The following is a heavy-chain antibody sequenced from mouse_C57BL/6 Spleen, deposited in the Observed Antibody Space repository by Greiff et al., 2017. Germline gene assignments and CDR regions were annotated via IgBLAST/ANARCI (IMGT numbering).Heavy chain of an antibody. Sequence: EVQVVESGPGLVKPSQSLSLTCSVTGYSITSGYYWNWIRQFPGNKLEWMGYISYDGSNNYNPSLKNRISITRDTSKNQFFLKLNSVTTEDTATYYCARVWDGYYAMDYWGQGTSVTVSS. D-gene: IGHD4-1*01. V-gene: IGHV3-6*01. J-gene: IGHJ4*01. CDR1: GYSITSGYY. CDR2: ISYDGSN. CDR3: ARVWDGYYAMDY.